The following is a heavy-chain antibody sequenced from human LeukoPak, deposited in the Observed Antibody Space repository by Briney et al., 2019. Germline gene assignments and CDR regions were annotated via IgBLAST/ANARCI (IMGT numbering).Heavy chain of an antibody. Sequence: ASVKVSCKASGGTFSSYAISWVRQAPGQGLEWMGGIIPIFGTANYAQKFQGRVTITADESTSTAYMELSSLRSEDTAVYYCARIWGTDYGGNPNDYWGQGTLVTVSS. V-gene: IGHV1-69*13. CDR3: ARIWGTDYGGNPNDY. D-gene: IGHD4-23*01. CDR2: IIPIFGTA. J-gene: IGHJ4*02. CDR1: GGTFSSYA.